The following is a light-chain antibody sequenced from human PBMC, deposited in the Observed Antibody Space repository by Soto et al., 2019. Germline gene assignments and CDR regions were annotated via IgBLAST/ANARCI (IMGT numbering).Light chain of an antibody. CDR2: DVS. CDR1: SSDVGAYNF. CDR3: SSYTSSSTHV. Sequence: QSALTQPASVSGSPGQSITISCTGTSSDVGAYNFVSWYQQHPGKDPKLMIFDVSSRPSGVSDRFSGSKSGNTASLTISGLQAEDEGDYYWSSYTSSSTHVFGSGTKVTVL. V-gene: IGLV2-14*03. J-gene: IGLJ1*01.